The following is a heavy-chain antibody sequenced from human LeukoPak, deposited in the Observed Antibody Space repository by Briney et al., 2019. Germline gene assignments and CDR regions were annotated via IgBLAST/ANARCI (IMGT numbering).Heavy chain of an antibody. J-gene: IGHJ5*02. Sequence: SETLSLTCTVSGGSMISSSYYWGWLRQPPGKGLEWIGNIYFRGNTYYHTSLKSRVTISVDMSNNQLSLMLTSVTAADTAVYYCARDWANENHYDGWFDPWGQGTLVTVSS. V-gene: IGHV4-39*07. CDR3: ARDWANENHYDGWFDP. CDR1: GGSMISSSYY. D-gene: IGHD2-8*01. CDR2: IYFRGNT.